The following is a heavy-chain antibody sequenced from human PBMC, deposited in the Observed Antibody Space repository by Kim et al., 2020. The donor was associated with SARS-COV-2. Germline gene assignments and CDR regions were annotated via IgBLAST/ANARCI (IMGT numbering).Heavy chain of an antibody. D-gene: IGHD2-21*01. J-gene: IGHJ4*01. CDR3: ASQHITSALPTDY. Sequence: ASVKVSCKASGYTFISYYMHWVRQAPGQGLEWMGVINPSGGNRSYAQKFQDRVTMTRDTSTSTVHMELSSLRSEDTAVYYCASQHITSALPTDYWGHGTLVIVSS. V-gene: IGHV1-46*01. CDR2: INPSGGNR. CDR1: GYTFISYY.